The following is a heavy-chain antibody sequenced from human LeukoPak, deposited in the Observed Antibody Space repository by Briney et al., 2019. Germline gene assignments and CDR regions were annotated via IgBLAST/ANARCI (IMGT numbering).Heavy chain of an antibody. CDR3: AKEAWTRGYYYYYYMDV. J-gene: IGHJ6*03. CDR2: ISYDGSNK. CDR1: GFTFSSYG. D-gene: IGHD1-1*01. Sequence: GGSLRLSCAASGFTFSSYGMHWVRQAPGKGLEWVAVISYDGSNKYYADSVKGRFTISRDNSKNTLYLQMNSLRSEDTAVYYCAKEAWTRGYYYYYYMDVWGQGTLVTVSS. V-gene: IGHV3-30*18.